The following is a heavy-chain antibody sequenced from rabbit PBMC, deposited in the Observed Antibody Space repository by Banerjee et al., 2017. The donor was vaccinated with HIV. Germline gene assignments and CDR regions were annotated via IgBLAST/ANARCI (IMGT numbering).Heavy chain of an antibody. Sequence: SFRSDYDICWVRQTPGKGLEWIGCTHIDVDHTYYASWAKGPFTISKTSSTTVTLQMTSLTAADMATYFCARDLAGAIGWNFGLWGQGTLVTVS. CDR1: SFRSDYD. D-gene: IGHD4-1*01. CDR3: ARDLAGAIGWNFGL. J-gene: IGHJ3*01. V-gene: IGHV1S40*01. CDR2: THIDVDHT.